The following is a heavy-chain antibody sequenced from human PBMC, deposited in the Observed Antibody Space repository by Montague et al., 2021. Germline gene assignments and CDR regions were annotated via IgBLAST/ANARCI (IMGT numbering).Heavy chain of an antibody. CDR3: ARALAARWWFDP. CDR2: IFYTGST. J-gene: IGHJ5*02. V-gene: IGHV4-61*01. CDR1: GASVSSGSYY. D-gene: IGHD6-6*01. Sequence: SETLSLTCTVSGASVSSGSYYWSWIRQPPGKGLEWIGNIFYTGSTNYNPSLKSRVTISVDTSKNQVSLRLSSVTAADTAVCYCARALAARWWFDPWGQGTLVTVSS.